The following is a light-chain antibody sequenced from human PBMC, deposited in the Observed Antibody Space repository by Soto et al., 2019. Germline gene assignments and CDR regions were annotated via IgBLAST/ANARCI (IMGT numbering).Light chain of an antibody. V-gene: IGLV1-44*01. Sequence: QSVLTQPPSASGTPGQRVTISCSGSSSNIGSNTVNWYQQLPGTAPKLLIYSNNQRPSGVPDRFSGSKSGTSASLAISGLQSEDEADYYCAAWDDSLNAYVVFGGGTKVT. J-gene: IGLJ2*01. CDR1: SSNIGSNT. CDR2: SNN. CDR3: AAWDDSLNAYVV.